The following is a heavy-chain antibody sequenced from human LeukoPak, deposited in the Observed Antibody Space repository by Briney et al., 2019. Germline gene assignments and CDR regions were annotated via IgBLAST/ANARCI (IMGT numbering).Heavy chain of an antibody. V-gene: IGHV3-33*08. CDR3: ARARRYSSAYYYGMDV. J-gene: IGHJ6*02. CDR2: IWYDGSNK. Sequence: GRSLRLSCAASGFSFNIHDMHWVRQAPGKGLEWVAVIWYDGSNKYSADSVKGRFTISRDNSKNTLYLQMNSLRAEDTAVYYCARARRYSSAYYYGMDVWGQGTTVTVSS. CDR1: GFSFNIHD. D-gene: IGHD5-18*01.